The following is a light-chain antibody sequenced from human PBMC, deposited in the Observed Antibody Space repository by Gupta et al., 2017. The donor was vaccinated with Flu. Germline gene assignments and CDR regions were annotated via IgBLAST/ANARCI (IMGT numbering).Light chain of an antibody. CDR2: TAS. V-gene: IGKV1-39*01. CDR3: QQSFSTPHT. Sequence: DIQMTPSPSPLSASVGERVTITCRASQYISTYLNWYQQKAGKAPKVLIYTASGLQSGVPSRFSGSGFGTDFTLTISSLQPEDFASYYCQQSFSTPHTFGQGTKLEIK. J-gene: IGKJ2*01. CDR1: QYISTY.